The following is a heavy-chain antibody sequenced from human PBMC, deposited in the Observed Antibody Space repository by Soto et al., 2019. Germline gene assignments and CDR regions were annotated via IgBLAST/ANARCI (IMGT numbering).Heavy chain of an antibody. V-gene: IGHV1-69*01. CDR3: ARAQRIQLWASGMDV. CDR1: GGTLSSYV. CDR2: IIPVFGTV. Sequence: QVQLVQSGAEVKKPGSSVKVSCKATGGTLSSYVISWVRQAPGQGLEWMGGIIPVFGTVNYAQKFQGRVTVTADESTTTAYMELRSLRSEDAAVHYCARAQRIQLWASGMDVWGQGTTVTVSS. J-gene: IGHJ6*02. D-gene: IGHD5-18*01.